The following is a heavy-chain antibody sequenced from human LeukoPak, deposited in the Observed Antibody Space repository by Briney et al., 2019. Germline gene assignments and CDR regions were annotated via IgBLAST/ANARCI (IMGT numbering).Heavy chain of an antibody. CDR2: IIPIFGTA. V-gene: IGHV1-69*01. J-gene: IGHJ6*03. Sequence: GSSVKVSCKASGGTFSSYAISWVRQAPGQGLEWMGGIIPIFGTANYAQKFQGRVTITADESTSTAYMELSSLRSEDTAVYYCARDGEYGDPYYYYYYYYMDVWGKGTTVTVSS. CDR3: ARDGEYGDPYYYYYYYYMDV. D-gene: IGHD4-17*01. CDR1: GGTFSSYA.